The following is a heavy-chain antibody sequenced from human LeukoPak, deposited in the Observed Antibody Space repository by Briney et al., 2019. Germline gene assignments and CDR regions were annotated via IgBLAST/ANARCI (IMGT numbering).Heavy chain of an antibody. V-gene: IGHV3-21*01. J-gene: IGHJ3*02. D-gene: IGHD3-22*01. CDR1: GFTFSTYS. CDR3: AGYVSSGRRDAFDI. Sequence: PGGSLRLSCAASGFTFSTYSMNWVRQAPGKGLEWVSSITRSSYIYYADSVKGRFTISRDNAKDSLYLQMNSLRAEDTAVYYCAGYVSSGRRDAFDIWGQGTMVTVSS. CDR2: ITRSSYI.